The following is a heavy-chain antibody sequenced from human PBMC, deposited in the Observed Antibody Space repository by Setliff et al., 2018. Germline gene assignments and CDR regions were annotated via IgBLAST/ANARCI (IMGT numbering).Heavy chain of an antibody. CDR2: IGVYTGNT. CDR1: GYTFAESI. Sequence: ASVKVSCKASGYTFAESIVSWVRQAPGQGLEWMGWIGVYTGNTKYAQNLQGRLTLSTDRSTSTVYMELGSLTTDDTAIYYCARVESMVRGKNILRHFDYWGQGTQVTVSS. V-gene: IGHV1-18*04. CDR3: ARVESMVRGKNILRHFDY. D-gene: IGHD3-10*01. J-gene: IGHJ4*02.